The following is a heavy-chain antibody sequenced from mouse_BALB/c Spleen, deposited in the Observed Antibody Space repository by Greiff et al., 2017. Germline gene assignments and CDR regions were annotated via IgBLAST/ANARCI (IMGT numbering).Heavy chain of an antibody. Sequence: EVKLVESGGGLVQPGGSLKLSCAASGFTFSSYGMSWVRQTPDKRLELVATINSNGGSTYYPDSVKGRFTLTIDSAKNTLYLQMSSLKSEDTAMYYCARDREGSSYDWFAYWGQGTLVTVSA. J-gene: IGHJ3*01. CDR1: GFTFSSYG. V-gene: IGHV5-6-3*01. D-gene: IGHD1-1*01. CDR3: ARDREGSSYDWFAY. CDR2: INSNGGST.